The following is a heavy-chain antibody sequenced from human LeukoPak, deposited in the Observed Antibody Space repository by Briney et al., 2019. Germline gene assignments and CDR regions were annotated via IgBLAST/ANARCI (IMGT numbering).Heavy chain of an antibody. V-gene: IGHV3-30-3*01. D-gene: IGHD3-10*01. CDR1: GFTFSSYA. Sequence: GGSLRLSCAASGFTFSSYAMSWVRQAPGKGLEWVAVISYDGSNKYYADSVKGRFTISRDNSKNTLYLQMNSLRAEDTAVYYCARDPGVLYYFDYWGQGTLVTVSS. J-gene: IGHJ4*02. CDR2: ISYDGSNK. CDR3: ARDPGVLYYFDY.